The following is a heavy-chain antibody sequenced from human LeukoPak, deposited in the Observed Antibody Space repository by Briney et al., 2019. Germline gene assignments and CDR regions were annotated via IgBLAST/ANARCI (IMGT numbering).Heavy chain of an antibody. V-gene: IGHV3-30-3*01. Sequence: GGSLRLSCAASGFTFSDYAMHWVRQAPGKGLEWVAVLSYGGTNKYYADSVKGRFTISRDNSKNTMFLQMNSLRAEDTAVYHCARDRSGYANDAFDFWGQGTMVTVSS. J-gene: IGHJ3*01. CDR3: ARDRSGYANDAFDF. CDR2: LSYGGTNK. CDR1: GFTFSDYA. D-gene: IGHD3-3*01.